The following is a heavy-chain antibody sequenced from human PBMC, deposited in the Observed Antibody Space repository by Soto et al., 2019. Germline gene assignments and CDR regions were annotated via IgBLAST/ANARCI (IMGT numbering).Heavy chain of an antibody. J-gene: IGHJ6*02. V-gene: IGHV3-30*18. D-gene: IGHD5-18*01. Sequence: GGSLRLSCAASGFTFSSYGRHWARQAPGKGLEWVAVISYDGSNKYYADSVKGRFTISRDNSKNTLYLQMNSLRAEDTAVYYCAKGGYSYGYPRTQYYYYYGMDVWGQGTTVTVSS. CDR2: ISYDGSNK. CDR3: AKGGYSYGYPRTQYYYYYGMDV. CDR1: GFTFSSYG.